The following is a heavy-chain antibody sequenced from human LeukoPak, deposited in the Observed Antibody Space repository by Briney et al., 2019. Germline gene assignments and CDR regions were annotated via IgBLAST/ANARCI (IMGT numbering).Heavy chain of an antibody. J-gene: IGHJ5*02. CDR3: ARVTIFGVVINWFDP. Sequence: SVKVSCKASGYTFTGYYMHWVRQAPGQGLEWMGGIIPIFGTANYAQKFQGGVTITADESTSTAYMELSSLRSEDTAVYYCARVTIFGVVINWFDPWGQGTLVTVSS. CDR2: IIPIFGTA. D-gene: IGHD3-3*01. V-gene: IGHV1-69*13. CDR1: GYTFTGYY.